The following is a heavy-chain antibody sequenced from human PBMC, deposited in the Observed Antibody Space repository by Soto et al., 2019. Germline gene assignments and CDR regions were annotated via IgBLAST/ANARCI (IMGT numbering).Heavy chain of an antibody. Sequence: QVQLVQSGAEVKKPGSSVKVSCKASGGTFSSYTISWVRQAPGQGLEWMGRIIPFLGIANYAQKFQGRVTITADKSTSTAYIELSSLRSEDTAVYYCARGAGGSIAAAPLNYWGQGTLVTVSS. V-gene: IGHV1-69*02. CDR3: ARGAGGSIAAAPLNY. CDR2: IIPFLGIA. D-gene: IGHD6-13*01. CDR1: GGTFSSYT. J-gene: IGHJ4*02.